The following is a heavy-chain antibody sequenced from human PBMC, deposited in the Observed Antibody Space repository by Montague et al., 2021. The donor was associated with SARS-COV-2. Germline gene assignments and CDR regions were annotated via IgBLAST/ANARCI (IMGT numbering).Heavy chain of an antibody. D-gene: IGHD2-15*01. J-gene: IGHJ5*02. CDR3: ARGCSGGSCYPNPFST. V-gene: IGHV4-61*02. Sequence: TLSFTCTVSGGSISSGSYYWSWIRQPAGKGLEWIGRIYTSGSTNYNPSLKSRVTISVDTSKNQFSLKLSSVTAADTAVYYCARGCSGGSCYPNPFSTWSQGTLVTVSS. CDR1: GGSISSGSYY. CDR2: IYTSGST.